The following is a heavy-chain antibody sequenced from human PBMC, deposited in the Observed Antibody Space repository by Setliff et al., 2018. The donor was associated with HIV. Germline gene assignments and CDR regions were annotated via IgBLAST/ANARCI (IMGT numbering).Heavy chain of an antibody. D-gene: IGHD6-19*01. V-gene: IGHV4-31*03. CDR2: IYYSGST. Sequence: PSETLSLTCTVSGGSISSGGYYWSWIRQHPGKGLEWIAYIYYSGSTYYNPSLQSRVTISVDTSKNQFSLKVTSVTAADTAVYYCARALGIGSAYFQHWGLGTLVTV. J-gene: IGHJ1*01. CDR3: ARALGIGSAYFQH. CDR1: GGSISSGGYY.